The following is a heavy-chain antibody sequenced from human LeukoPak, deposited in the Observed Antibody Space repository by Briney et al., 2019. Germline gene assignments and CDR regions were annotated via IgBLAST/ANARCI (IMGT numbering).Heavy chain of an antibody. CDR1: GFTFSSYG. V-gene: IGHV3-30*18. J-gene: IGHJ3*02. Sequence: TGGSLRLSCAASGFTFSSYGMHWVRQAPGKGLEWVAVISYDGSNKYYADSVKGRFTISRDNSKNTLYLQMNSLRAEDTAVYYCAKLDPTDAFDIWGQGTMVTVSS. CDR3: AKLDPTDAFDI. CDR2: ISYDGSNK.